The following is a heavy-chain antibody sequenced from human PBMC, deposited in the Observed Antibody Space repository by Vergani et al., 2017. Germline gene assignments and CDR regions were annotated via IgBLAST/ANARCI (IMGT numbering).Heavy chain of an antibody. CDR2: VDPEDGET. CDR1: GYTFTDHY. V-gene: IGHV1-69-2*01. D-gene: IGHD4-17*01. Sequence: EVQLVQSGAEVKKPGATMKISCTVSGYTFTDHYMHWVKQAPGKGLEWMGLVDPEDGETIYAEKLKGRVTIAADTSTDTAHLELSSLRSEDTAVYYCATPQTVTTGGMEVWGQGTTVIVSS. J-gene: IGHJ6*02. CDR3: ATPQTVTTGGMEV.